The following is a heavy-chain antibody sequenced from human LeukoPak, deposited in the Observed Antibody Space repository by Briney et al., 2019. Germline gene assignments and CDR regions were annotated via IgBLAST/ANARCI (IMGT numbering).Heavy chain of an antibody. CDR3: AKADCGGECYYVMAV. J-gene: IGHJ6*02. CDR1: GFTVSSNY. Sequence: GGSLRLSCAASGFTVSSNYMTWVRQAPGEGLEWVSGISGSGARTFYADSVKGRFTISRDNAKNTLDLQMNSLRAEDTGTYYCAKADCGGECYYVMAVWGQGTTVTVSS. CDR2: ISGSGART. D-gene: IGHD2-21*01. V-gene: IGHV3-23*01.